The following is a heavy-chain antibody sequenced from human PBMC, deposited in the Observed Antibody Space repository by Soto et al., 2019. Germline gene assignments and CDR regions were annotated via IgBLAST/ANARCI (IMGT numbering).Heavy chain of an antibody. D-gene: IGHD3-10*01. CDR3: ARGESPPVLLWFGESNRERAYGMDV. CDR2: INHSGST. J-gene: IGHJ6*02. CDR1: GGSFSGYY. V-gene: IGHV4-34*01. Sequence: QVQLQQWGAGLLKPSETLSLTCAVYGGSFSGYYWSWIRQPPGKGLEWIGEINHSGSTNYNPSLTRRVTISVATSKNQFSLKLSSVTAADTAVYYCARGESPPVLLWFGESNRERAYGMDVWGQGTTVTVSS.